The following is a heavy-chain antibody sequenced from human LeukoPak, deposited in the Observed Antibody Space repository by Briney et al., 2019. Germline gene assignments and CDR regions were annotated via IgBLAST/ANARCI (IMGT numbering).Heavy chain of an antibody. V-gene: IGHV1-69*01. Sequence: EASVKVSCKASGGTFSSYAISWVRQAPGQGLEWMGGIIPIFGTANYAQKFQGRVTITADESTSTAYMELSSLRSEDTAVYYCARGGDRCSSTSCLAYNWFDPWGQGTLVTVSP. CDR1: GGTFSSYA. CDR3: ARGGDRCSSTSCLAYNWFDP. J-gene: IGHJ5*02. D-gene: IGHD2-2*01. CDR2: IIPIFGTA.